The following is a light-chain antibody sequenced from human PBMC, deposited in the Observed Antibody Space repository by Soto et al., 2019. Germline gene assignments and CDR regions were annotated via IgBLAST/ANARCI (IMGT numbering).Light chain of an antibody. CDR3: QQYGNSPPGT. V-gene: IGKV3-20*01. CDR1: QSVDNSH. Sequence: VLTQSPGTLYFSPGERATLSCRASQSVDNSHVAWYQQRRGLPPRLLIYGASNRATGIPDRFSGSGSGADFTLTISRLEPEDFAVYFCQQYGNSPPGTFGQGTLLEVK. J-gene: IGKJ5*01. CDR2: GAS.